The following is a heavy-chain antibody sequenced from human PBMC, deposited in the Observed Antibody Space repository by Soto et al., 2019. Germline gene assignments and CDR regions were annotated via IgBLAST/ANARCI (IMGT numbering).Heavy chain of an antibody. CDR2: ISGSGTTT. Sequence: EVTLLDSGGDLVQPGGSLRLSCEASGFTFSGYAMSWVRQAPGKGLEWVAEISGSGTTTNYAESVKGRFTISRDNSNTKQYLQMTSLSAGDTATYYCAKSPIVGAWGYDFDSWGQGTLVTVSS. CDR1: GFTFSGYA. J-gene: IGHJ4*02. D-gene: IGHD1-26*01. V-gene: IGHV3-23*01. CDR3: AKSPIVGAWGYDFDS.